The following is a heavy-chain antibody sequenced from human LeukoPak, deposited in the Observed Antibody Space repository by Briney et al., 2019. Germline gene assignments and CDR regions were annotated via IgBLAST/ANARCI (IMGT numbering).Heavy chain of an antibody. CDR1: GYTFTSHD. V-gene: IGHV1-8*03. CDR2: MNPNSGDT. Sequence: GASVKVSCKASGYTFTSHDINWVRQAPGQGLEWMGWMNPNSGDTGYAQKFQGRVTITRNTSISTAYMELSSLRSEDTAVYYCARELRVAAAGHFDYWGQGTLVTVSS. D-gene: IGHD6-13*01. J-gene: IGHJ4*02. CDR3: ARELRVAAAGHFDY.